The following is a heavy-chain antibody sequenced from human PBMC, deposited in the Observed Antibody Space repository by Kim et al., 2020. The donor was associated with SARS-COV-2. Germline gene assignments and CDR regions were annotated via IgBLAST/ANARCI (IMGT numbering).Heavy chain of an antibody. Sequence: SVKVSCKASGGTFSSYAISWVRQAPGQGLEWMGGIIPIFGTANYAQKFQGRVTITADESTSTAYMELSSLRSEDTAVYYCARGLVAAITYYYYGMDVWGQGTTVTVSS. CDR3: ARGLVAAITYYYYGMDV. CDR1: GGTFSSYA. D-gene: IGHD6-13*01. V-gene: IGHV1-69*13. J-gene: IGHJ6*02. CDR2: IIPIFGTA.